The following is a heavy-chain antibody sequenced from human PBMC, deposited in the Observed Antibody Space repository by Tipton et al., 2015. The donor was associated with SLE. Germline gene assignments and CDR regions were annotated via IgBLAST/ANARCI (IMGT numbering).Heavy chain of an antibody. J-gene: IGHJ4*02. CDR3: ARHSGSWYFDY. D-gene: IGHD6-13*01. CDR2: IYYSGST. CDR1: GGSISSYY. Sequence: TLSLTCTVSGGSISSYYWSWIRQPPGKGLEWIGYIYYSGSTNYNPSLKSRVTISVDTSKNQFSLKLSSVTAADPAVYYCARHSGSWYFDYWGQGTLVTVSS. V-gene: IGHV4-59*08.